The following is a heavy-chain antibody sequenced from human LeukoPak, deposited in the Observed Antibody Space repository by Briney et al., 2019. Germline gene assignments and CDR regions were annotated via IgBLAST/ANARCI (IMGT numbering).Heavy chain of an antibody. D-gene: IGHD5-18*01. J-gene: IGHJ4*02. V-gene: IGHV3-53*01. CDR3: TREDTAMAPPDY. Sequence: TGGSLRLSCAASGFTFSNAWMSWVRQAPGKGLEWVSVIYSGGTTYYADSVKGRFTISRDNSKNTLYLQMNCLRAEDTAVYYCTREDTAMAPPDYWGQGTLVTVSS. CDR2: IYSGGTT. CDR1: GFTFSNAW.